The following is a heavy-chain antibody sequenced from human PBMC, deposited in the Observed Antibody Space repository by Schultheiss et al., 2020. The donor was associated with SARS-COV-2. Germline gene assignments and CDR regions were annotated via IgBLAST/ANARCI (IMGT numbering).Heavy chain of an antibody. CDR1: GYTFTGYY. Sequence: ASVKVSCKASGYTFTGYYMHWVRQAPGQGLEWMGWINPNSGGTNYAQKFQGWVTMTRDTSISTAYMELSRLRSDDTAVYYCARSIRYYYGSGTFGMDVWGQGTTVTVSS. J-gene: IGHJ6*02. D-gene: IGHD3-10*01. V-gene: IGHV1-2*04. CDR2: INPNSGGT. CDR3: ARSIRYYYGSGTFGMDV.